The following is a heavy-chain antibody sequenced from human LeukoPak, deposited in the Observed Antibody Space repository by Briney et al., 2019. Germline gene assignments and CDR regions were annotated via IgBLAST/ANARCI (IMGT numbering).Heavy chain of an antibody. D-gene: IGHD5-18*01. Sequence: GGSLRLSCAASGFTFSSYAMSWVRQAPGKGLEWVSVISGSGGSTYYADSVKGRFTIFRDNSKNTLYLQMNSLRAEDTAVYYCAKDLPVDTAIPYYFDYGGQGTLVTVSS. J-gene: IGHJ4*02. CDR1: GFTFSSYA. CDR2: ISGSGGST. CDR3: AKDLPVDTAIPYYFDY. V-gene: IGHV3-23*01.